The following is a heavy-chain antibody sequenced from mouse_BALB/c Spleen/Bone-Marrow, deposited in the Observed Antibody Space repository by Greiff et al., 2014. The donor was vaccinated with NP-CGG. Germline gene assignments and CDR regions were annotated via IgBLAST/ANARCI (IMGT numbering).Heavy chain of an antibody. V-gene: IGHV1-54*01. CDR2: INPGSGGT. CDR1: GYAFTNYL. D-gene: IGHD3-3*01. CDR3: ARRDGSYFDY. J-gene: IGHJ2*01. Sequence: QVQLQQSGAELVRPGTSVKVSCKASGYAFTNYLIEGVKQRPGQGLEWIGMINPGSGGTNYNEKFKGKATLTADKSSSTAYMQLSSLTSDDSAVYFCARRDGSYFDYWGQGTTLTVSS.